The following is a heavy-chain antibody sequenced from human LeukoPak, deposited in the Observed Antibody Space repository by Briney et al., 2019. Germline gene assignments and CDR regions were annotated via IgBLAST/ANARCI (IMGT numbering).Heavy chain of an antibody. CDR1: GGSISSSSYY. V-gene: IGHV4-39*07. Sequence: PSETLSLTCTVSGGSISSSSYYWGWIRQPPGKGLEWIGSIYYSGSTNYNPSLKSRVTMSVDTSKNQFSLKLSSVTAADTAVYYCAREKGSGWYVGYWGQGTLVTVSS. D-gene: IGHD6-19*01. CDR3: AREKGSGWYVGY. J-gene: IGHJ4*02. CDR2: IYYSGST.